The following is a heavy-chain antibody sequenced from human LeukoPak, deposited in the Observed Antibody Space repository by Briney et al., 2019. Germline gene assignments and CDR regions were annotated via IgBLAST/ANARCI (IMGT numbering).Heavy chain of an antibody. CDR2: IKQDGSKK. D-gene: IGHD3-22*01. V-gene: IGHV3-7*01. CDR1: GFTFSSYW. J-gene: IGHJ4*02. Sequence: PGGSLRLSCAASGFTFSSYWMSWVRQAPGKGLEWVANIKQDGSKKYYVDSVKGRFTISRDNAKNSLYLQMNSLRAEDTAVYYCARVSGRDSSGIREDFDYWGQGSLVTASS. CDR3: ARVSGRDSSGIREDFDY.